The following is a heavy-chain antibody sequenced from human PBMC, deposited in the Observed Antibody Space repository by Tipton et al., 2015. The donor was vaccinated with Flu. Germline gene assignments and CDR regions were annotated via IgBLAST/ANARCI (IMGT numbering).Heavy chain of an antibody. D-gene: IGHD3-9*01. CDR1: GGSITSTIW. V-gene: IGHV4-4*02. CDR2: ISHRGST. Sequence: SLRLSCDVSGGSITSTIWWSWVRQSPGKGLEWIGDISHRGSTNYNPSLKSRITISIDKSRNQFSLNLNSVTAADTAVYYCATLLTGYSPHPYDGVDVWGQGTTVTVSS. J-gene: IGHJ6*02. CDR3: ATLLTGYSPHPYDGVDV.